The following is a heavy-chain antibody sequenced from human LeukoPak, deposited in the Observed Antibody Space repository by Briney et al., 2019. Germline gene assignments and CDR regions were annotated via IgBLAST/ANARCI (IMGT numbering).Heavy chain of an antibody. D-gene: IGHD1-26*01. CDR3: AGTGSYYYYYYMDV. CDR2: IIPIFGTA. J-gene: IGHJ6*03. Sequence: GASVKVPCKASGGTFSSYAISWVRQAPGQGLEWMGGIIPIFGTANYAQKFQGRVTITTDESTSTAYMELSSLRSEDTAVYYWAGTGSYYYYYYMDVWGKGTTVTVSS. V-gene: IGHV1-69*05. CDR1: GGTFSSYA.